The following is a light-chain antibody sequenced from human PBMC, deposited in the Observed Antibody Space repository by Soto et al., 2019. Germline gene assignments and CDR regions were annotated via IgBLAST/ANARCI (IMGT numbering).Light chain of an antibody. CDR1: QTTNNY. CDR3: PQSYSPPPT. Sequence: DIQMTQSPSSLSASVGDRVIITCRASQTTNNYLNWYHLKPGKAPKLLIYAETSLQSGVPARFSGSGTGTDCTLIISRLQPGEFATYICPQSYSPPPTFGQGTKGEIK. CDR2: AET. V-gene: IGKV1-39*01. J-gene: IGKJ1*01.